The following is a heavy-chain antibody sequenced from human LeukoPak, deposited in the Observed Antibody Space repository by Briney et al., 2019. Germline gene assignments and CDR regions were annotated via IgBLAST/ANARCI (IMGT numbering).Heavy chain of an antibody. J-gene: IGHJ4*02. D-gene: IGHD3-3*01. CDR1: GFTFSSYT. V-gene: IGHV3-48*01. Sequence: PGGSLRLSCVASGFTFSSYTMNWIRQAPGKGLEWVSHIGTSSTIYYADSVRGRFTISRDNAKNSLYLQMNSQRVEDTAVYYCARDGYDFWSGSLDYWGQGTLVAVSS. CDR3: ARDGYDFWSGSLDY. CDR2: IGTSSTI.